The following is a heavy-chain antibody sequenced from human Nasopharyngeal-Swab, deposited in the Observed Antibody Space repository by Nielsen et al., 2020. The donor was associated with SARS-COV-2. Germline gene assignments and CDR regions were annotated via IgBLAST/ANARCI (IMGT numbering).Heavy chain of an antibody. J-gene: IGHJ4*02. CDR1: GFTFSNSW. CDR2: ISASVIDT. D-gene: IGHD2-15*01. CDR3: AKDSGLAVVAAATPAYY. V-gene: IGHV3-23*01. Sequence: GGSLRLSCAVSGFTFSNSWIHWVRQAPGKGPEWVSTISASVIDTNYADSVKGRFTISRDNSRSTLFLQMSSLRAEDTAVYYCAKDSGLAVVAAATPAYYWGQGTLVIVSS.